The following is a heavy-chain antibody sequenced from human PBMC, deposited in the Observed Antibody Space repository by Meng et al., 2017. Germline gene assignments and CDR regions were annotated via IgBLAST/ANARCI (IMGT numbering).Heavy chain of an antibody. D-gene: IGHD1-1*01. CDR2: ISGDGSFT. CDR3: LDEAPRSDY. V-gene: IGHV3-74*01. Sequence: EVEWVESAGELVSPGGSLRLSCAASGFTFNNYWMHWVRQVPGKGLFWVSRISGDGSFTNYADSVKGRFTISRDNAKNTLYLQMNSLRPEDTAVYYCLDEAPRSDYWGQGSLVTVSS. CDR1: GFTFNNYW. J-gene: IGHJ4*02.